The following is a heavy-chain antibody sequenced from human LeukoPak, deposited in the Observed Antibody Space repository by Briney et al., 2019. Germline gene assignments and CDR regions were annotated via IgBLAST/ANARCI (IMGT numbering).Heavy chain of an antibody. CDR1: GGSISSGSYY. V-gene: IGHV4-61*02. J-gene: IGHJ4*02. CDR2: IYSSGST. CDR3: ARGTGYSSSWYGY. D-gene: IGHD6-13*01. Sequence: TSQTLSLTCTVSGGSISSGSYYWSRIRQPAGKGLEWIGRIYSSGSTNYNPSLKSRVTISIDTSKNQFSLKLSSVTAADTAVYYCARGTGYSSSWYGYWGQGTLVTVSS.